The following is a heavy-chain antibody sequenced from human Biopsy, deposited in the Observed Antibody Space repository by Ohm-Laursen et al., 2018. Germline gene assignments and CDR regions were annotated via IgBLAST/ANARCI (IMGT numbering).Heavy chain of an antibody. J-gene: IGHJ5*02. Sequence: SDTLSLTCTVSGGSISSGGSYWTWIRQTPGKGLEWIGHVYNGGITNYNPSLKSRVTISKDTSKNQFSLQLSSVTAADTAVYYCARTPRDSFWSGSYKRGLWFDPWGQGTLVTVSS. CDR3: ARTPRDSFWSGSYKRGLWFDP. CDR2: VYNGGIT. V-gene: IGHV4-61*08. D-gene: IGHD3-3*01. CDR1: GGSISSGGSY.